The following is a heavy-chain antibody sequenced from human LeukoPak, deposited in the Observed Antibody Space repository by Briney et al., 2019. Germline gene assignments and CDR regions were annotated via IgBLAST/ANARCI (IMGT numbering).Heavy chain of an antibody. D-gene: IGHD7-27*01. CDR2: ISPSGGGT. V-gene: IGHV3-23*01. CDR1: GFTFSSYG. J-gene: IGHJ4*02. Sequence: AGGSLRLSCAASGFTFSSYGMSWVRQAPGKGLEWVSGISPSGGGTYYAGSVKGRFTISRDDSKNTLSLQMNSLRVEDTALYYCAQDIAWGAFEHWGQGTLVTVSS. CDR3: AQDIAWGAFEH.